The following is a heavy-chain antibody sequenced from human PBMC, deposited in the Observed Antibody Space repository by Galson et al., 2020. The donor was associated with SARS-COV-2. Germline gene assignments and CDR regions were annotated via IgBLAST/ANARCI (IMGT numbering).Heavy chain of an antibody. CDR1: GFTFSNYV. D-gene: IGHD7-27*01. J-gene: IGHJ3*01. V-gene: IGHV3-23*01. Sequence: GGSLRLSCAGSGFTFSNYVMSWVRQAPGKGLEWVSAISGSGGVRTSYADSGRGRFTISRDKSKKTLFLQMNSLRAEDTAVYYCAKDRFPAGDGADEAFDVWCQGTMVTVSS. CDR2: ISGSGGVRT. CDR3: AKDRFPAGDGADEAFDV.